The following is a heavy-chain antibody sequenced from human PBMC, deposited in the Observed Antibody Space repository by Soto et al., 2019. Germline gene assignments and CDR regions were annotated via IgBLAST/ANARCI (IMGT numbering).Heavy chain of an antibody. Sequence: GGSLRLSCAASGFTFSSYSMNWVRQAPGKGLEWVSSISSSSSYAYYADSVKGRFTISRDNAKNSLYLQMNSLRAEDTAVYYCARLRFLEWLVPPPYGMDVWGQGTTVTVSS. J-gene: IGHJ6*02. CDR2: ISSSSSYA. CDR3: ARLRFLEWLVPPPYGMDV. D-gene: IGHD3-3*01. CDR1: GFTFSSYS. V-gene: IGHV3-21*01.